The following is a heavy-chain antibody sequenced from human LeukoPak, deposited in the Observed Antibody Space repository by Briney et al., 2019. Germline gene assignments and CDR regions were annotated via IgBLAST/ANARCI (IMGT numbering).Heavy chain of an antibody. V-gene: IGHV3-11*03. J-gene: IGHJ3*02. CDR2: ISSSSTYT. CDR3: ARTANRRVGIDI. D-gene: IGHD1-26*01. Sequence: GGSLRLSCAASGFTFSDYYMSWIRQAQGKGLEWVSYISSSSTYTNYADSVKGRFTISRDNAKNSLYLQMNSLRAEDTAVYYCARTANRRVGIDIWGQGTMVTVSS. CDR1: GFTFSDYY.